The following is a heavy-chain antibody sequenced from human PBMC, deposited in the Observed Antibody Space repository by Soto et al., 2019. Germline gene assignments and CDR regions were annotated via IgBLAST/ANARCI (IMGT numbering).Heavy chain of an antibody. V-gene: IGHV3-30*18. CDR3: AKLTAPHTYYYGMDV. CDR1: GFTFSSYG. J-gene: IGHJ6*02. Sequence: GGSLRLSCAASGFTFSSYGMHWVRQAPGKGLEWVAVISYDGSNKYYADSVKGRFTISRDNSKNTLYLQMNSLRAEDTAVYYCAKLTAPHTYYYGMDVWGQGTTVTVSS. D-gene: IGHD2-21*01. CDR2: ISYDGSNK.